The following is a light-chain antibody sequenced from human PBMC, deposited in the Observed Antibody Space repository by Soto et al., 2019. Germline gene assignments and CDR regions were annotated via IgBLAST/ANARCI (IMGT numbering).Light chain of an antibody. CDR1: QSISSW. V-gene: IGKV1-5*01. Sequence: ILVTQAPSSLSASVWNRVTLTCRASQSISSWLAWYQQKPGKAPKLLIFDASSLESGVPSRFSGSGSGTEFTLTISSLQPDDFATYYCQQYKIYSRTFGHGTKVDIK. CDR3: QQYKIYSRT. CDR2: DAS. J-gene: IGKJ1*01.